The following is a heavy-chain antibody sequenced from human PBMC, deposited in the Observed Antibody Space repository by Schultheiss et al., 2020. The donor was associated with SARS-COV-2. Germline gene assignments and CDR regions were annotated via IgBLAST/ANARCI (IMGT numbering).Heavy chain of an antibody. V-gene: IGHV3-23*01. J-gene: IGHJ4*02. CDR1: GFTFSSYA. CDR2: ISGSGGTT. CDR3: AKDAIYCTGGVCYGWGDY. Sequence: GGSLRLSCAASGFTFSSYAMHWVRQAPGKGLEWVSAISGSGGTTYYADSVKGRFTISRDNSKNTLYLQMNSLRAEDTAVYYCAKDAIYCTGGVCYGWGDYWGQGTLVTVSS. D-gene: IGHD2-8*02.